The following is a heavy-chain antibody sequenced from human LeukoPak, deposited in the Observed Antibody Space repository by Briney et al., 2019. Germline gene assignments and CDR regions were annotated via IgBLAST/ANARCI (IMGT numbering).Heavy chain of an antibody. J-gene: IGHJ4*02. CDR3: ARVVVFGVSDNGHYFDY. CDR2: ISTYNGNT. V-gene: IGHV1-18*01. Sequence: ASVKVSCKASSYSFTSYGISWVRQAPGQGLEWMGWISTYNGNTNYAQKLQGRVTMTTDTSTTTAYMELRSLRSDDTAVYYCARVVVFGVSDNGHYFDYWGQGTLVTVSS. D-gene: IGHD3-3*01. CDR1: SYSFTSYG.